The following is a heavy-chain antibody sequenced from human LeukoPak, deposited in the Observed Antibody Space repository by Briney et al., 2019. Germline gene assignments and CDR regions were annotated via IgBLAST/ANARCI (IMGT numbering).Heavy chain of an antibody. CDR2: IYYSMSR. CDR3: ATHKCRISVAGKGFDY. Sequence: PSEGLCVTCTDPGGSISSYYWSWIRQSPGKGLEWVGHIYYSMSRNYNPSLNSRVTISVDTSKHQFSLKLTSVTAAYTAVYYCATHKCRISVAGKGFDYWGQGTLVTVSS. V-gene: IGHV4-59*08. CDR1: GGSISSYY. J-gene: IGHJ4*02. D-gene: IGHD6-19*01.